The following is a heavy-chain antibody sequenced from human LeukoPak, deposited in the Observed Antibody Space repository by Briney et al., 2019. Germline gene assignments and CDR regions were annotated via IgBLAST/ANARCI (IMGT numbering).Heavy chain of an antibody. CDR2: ISSSSSTK. D-gene: IGHD5-18*01. V-gene: IGHV3-48*01. CDR1: GFTFSSYS. CDR3: ARDGGYSYGPYDY. Sequence: GGSLRLSCAASGFTFSSYSMNWVRQAPGKGLEWVSYISSSSSTKYYADSVKGRFTISRDNAKNSLYLQMNSLRAEDTAVYYCARDGGYSYGPYDYWGQGILVTVSS. J-gene: IGHJ4*02.